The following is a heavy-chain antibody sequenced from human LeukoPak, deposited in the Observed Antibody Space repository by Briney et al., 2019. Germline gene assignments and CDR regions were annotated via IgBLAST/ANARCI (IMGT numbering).Heavy chain of an antibody. D-gene: IGHD1-26*01. V-gene: IGHV4-39*01. CDR3: ARHHEATTTYPGYDY. CDR1: GGSISSSVYY. Sequence: SETLSLTCTVSGGSISSSVYYWGWIRQPPGKGLEWIGSIYYSGSTYYNPSLKSRVTISVDTSKNQFSLKLSSVTAADTAVYYCARHHEATTTYPGYDYWGQGTLVTVSS. J-gene: IGHJ4*02. CDR2: IYYSGST.